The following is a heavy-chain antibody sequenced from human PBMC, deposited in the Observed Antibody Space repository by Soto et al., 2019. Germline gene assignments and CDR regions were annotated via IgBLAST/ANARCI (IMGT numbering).Heavy chain of an antibody. V-gene: IGHV1-69*13. CDR1: GGTFSSYA. D-gene: IGHD2-2*02. J-gene: IGHJ6*02. Sequence: ASVKVSCKASGGTFSSYAISWVRQAPGQGLEWMGGIIPIFGTANYAQKFQGRVTITADESTSTAYMELSSLRSEDTAVYYCARAGGYCSSTSCYIDYYYYGMDVWGQGTTVTVSS. CDR2: IIPIFGTA. CDR3: ARAGGYCSSTSCYIDYYYYGMDV.